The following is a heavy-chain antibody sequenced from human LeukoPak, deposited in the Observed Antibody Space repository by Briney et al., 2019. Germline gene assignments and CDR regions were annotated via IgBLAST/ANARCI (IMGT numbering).Heavy chain of an antibody. J-gene: IGHJ6*02. Sequence: ASVKVSCKASGYTFTSYDINWVRQATGQGLEWMGWMNPNSGNTGYAQKFQGRVTMTRNTSISTAYMELSSLRSGDTAVYYCARELLWFGEYYYYYGMDVWGQGTTVTVSS. D-gene: IGHD3-10*01. CDR3: ARELLWFGEYYYYYGMDV. CDR2: MNPNSGNT. CDR1: GYTFTSYD. V-gene: IGHV1-8*01.